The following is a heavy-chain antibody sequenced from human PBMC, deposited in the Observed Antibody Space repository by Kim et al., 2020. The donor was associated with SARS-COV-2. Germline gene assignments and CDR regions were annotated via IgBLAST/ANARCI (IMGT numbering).Heavy chain of an antibody. CDR2: INSDGSST. J-gene: IGHJ6*02. V-gene: IGHV3-74*01. CDR3: ARDDANCSGGSCYFLYYYYYYGMDV. D-gene: IGHD2-15*01. CDR1: GFTFSSYW. Sequence: GGSLRLSCAASGFTFSSYWMHWVRQAPGKGLVWVSRINSDGSSTSYADSVKGRFTISRDNAKNTLYLQMNSLRAEDTAVYYCARDDANCSGGSCYFLYYYYYYGMDVWGQGTTVTVSS.